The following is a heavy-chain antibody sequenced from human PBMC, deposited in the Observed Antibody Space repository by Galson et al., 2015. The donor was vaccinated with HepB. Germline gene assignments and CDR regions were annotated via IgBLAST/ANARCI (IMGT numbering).Heavy chain of an antibody. V-gene: IGHV3-15*01. D-gene: IGHD2-21*01. J-gene: IGHJ4*02. Sequence: SLRLSCAASGLTFINAWLTWVRQTPGKGLEWVGRIKSRPDGGATDYAAPVKGRFIISRDDSQNTVSLQMNGLKTEDTAIYYCLWHRNSDSFVFWGQGTLVTVSS. CDR2: IKSRPDGGAT. CDR1: GLTFINAW. CDR3: LWHRNSDSFVF.